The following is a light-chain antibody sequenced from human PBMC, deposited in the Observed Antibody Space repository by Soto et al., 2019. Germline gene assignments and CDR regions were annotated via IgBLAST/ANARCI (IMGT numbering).Light chain of an antibody. J-gene: IGKJ1*01. CDR1: QTISRNY. Sequence: EVVLTQSPGTLSLSPGERATVSCRASQTISRNYLAWYQKKPGQAPRLLIYGASTRATGIPDRFTGSGYGTDITLTIARMEPEDFAVYYCQQYGGPVPWTFGQGTKVEV. CDR3: QQYGGPVPWT. V-gene: IGKV3-20*01. CDR2: GAS.